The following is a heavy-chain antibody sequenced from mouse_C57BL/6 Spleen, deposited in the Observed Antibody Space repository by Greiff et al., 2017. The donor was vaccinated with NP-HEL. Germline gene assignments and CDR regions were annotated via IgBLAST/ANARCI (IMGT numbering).Heavy chain of an antibody. V-gene: IGHV1-82*01. Sequence: VQLQQSGPELVKPGASVKISCKASGYAFSSSWMNWVKQRPGKGLEWIGRIYPGDGDTNYNGKFKGKATLTADKSSSTAYMQLSSLTSEDSAVYFCARRGTTVVATYPVDYWGQGTTLTVSS. CDR2: IYPGDGDT. D-gene: IGHD1-1*01. CDR1: GYAFSSSW. CDR3: ARRGTTVVATYPVDY. J-gene: IGHJ2*01.